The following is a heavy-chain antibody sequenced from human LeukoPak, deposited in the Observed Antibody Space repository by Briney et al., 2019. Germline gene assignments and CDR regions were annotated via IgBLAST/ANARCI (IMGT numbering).Heavy chain of an antibody. Sequence: SETLSLTCTASGGSISSYYWSWIRQPPGKGLEWIGYIYYSGSTNYNPSLKSRVTISVDTSKNQFSLKLSSVTAADTAVYYCARDPVEYDFWSGYYRRGMDVWGQGTTVTVSS. J-gene: IGHJ6*02. V-gene: IGHV4-59*01. CDR3: ARDPVEYDFWSGYYRRGMDV. D-gene: IGHD3-3*01. CDR2: IYYSGST. CDR1: GGSISSYY.